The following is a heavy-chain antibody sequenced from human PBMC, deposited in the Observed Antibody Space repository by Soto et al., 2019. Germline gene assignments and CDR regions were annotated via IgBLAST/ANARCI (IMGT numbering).Heavy chain of an antibody. D-gene: IGHD3-3*01. CDR2: IIAYNGTA. CDR1: GYTFTCYG. J-gene: IGHJ4*02. Sequence: GASVKVSCKASGYTFTCYGICWVRQAPGQGLEWMGWIIAYNGTANYAQKLQGRVTITADTSTSTAYMELSSLRSEDTAVYYCARTLDDFWSGYYTHFDYWGQGTLVTVSS. CDR3: ARTLDDFWSGYYTHFDY. V-gene: IGHV1-18*01.